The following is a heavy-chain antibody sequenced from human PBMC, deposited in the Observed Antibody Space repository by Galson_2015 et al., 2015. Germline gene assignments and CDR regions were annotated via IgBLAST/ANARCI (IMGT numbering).Heavy chain of an antibody. CDR3: ARGSGQQLVRWPLDY. D-gene: IGHD6-13*01. CDR2: TYYRSKWYN. CDR1: GDSVSSNSAA. V-gene: IGHV6-1*01. J-gene: IGHJ4*02. Sequence: CAISGDSVSSNSAAWNWIRQSPSRGLEWLGRTYYRSKWYNDYAVSVKSRITINPDTSKNQFSLQLNSVTPEDTAVYYCARGSGQQLVRWPLDYWGQGTLVTVSS.